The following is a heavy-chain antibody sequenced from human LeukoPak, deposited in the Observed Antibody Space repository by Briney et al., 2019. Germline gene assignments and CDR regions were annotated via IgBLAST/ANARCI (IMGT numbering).Heavy chain of an antibody. CDR1: GGSISSSNW. J-gene: IGHJ6*04. D-gene: IGHD3-3*01. CDR3: ARGRAYDFWSGYGCHMDV. CDR2: IYHSGST. V-gene: IGHV4-4*02. Sequence: SGTLSLTCAVSGGSISSSNWWSWVRQPPGKGLEWIGEIYHSGSTNYNPSLKSRVTISVDKSKNQFSLKLSSVTAADTAVYYCARGRAYDFWSGYGCHMDVWGKGTTVTVSS.